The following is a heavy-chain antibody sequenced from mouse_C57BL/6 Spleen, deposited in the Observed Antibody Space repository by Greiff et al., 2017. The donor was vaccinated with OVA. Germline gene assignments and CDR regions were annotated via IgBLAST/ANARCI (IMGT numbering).Heavy chain of an antibody. CDR3: ARTYYSNYGIYYFDY. Sequence: EVMLVESVAELVRPGASVKLSCTASGFNIKNTYMHWVKQRPEQGLEWIGRIDPANGNTKYAPKFQGKATLTADTSSNTSYLQLSSLTSEYTAIYYCARTYYSNYGIYYFDYWGQGTTLTVSS. D-gene: IGHD2-5*01. V-gene: IGHV14-3*01. CDR2: IDPANGNT. CDR1: GFNIKNTY. J-gene: IGHJ2*01.